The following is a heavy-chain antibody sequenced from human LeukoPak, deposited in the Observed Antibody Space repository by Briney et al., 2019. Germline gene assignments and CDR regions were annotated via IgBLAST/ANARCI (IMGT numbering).Heavy chain of an antibody. CDR2: ISSNGGST. V-gene: IGHV3-64*01. CDR3: ARDKAAAGLRRIHYFDY. Sequence: GGSLRLSCAASGFTFSSYAMHWVRQAPGKGLEYVSAISSNGGSTYYANSVKGRFTISRDNSKNTLYLQMGSLRAEDMAVYYCARDKAAAGLRRIHYFDYWGQGTLVTVSS. J-gene: IGHJ4*02. CDR1: GFTFSSYA. D-gene: IGHD5-12*01.